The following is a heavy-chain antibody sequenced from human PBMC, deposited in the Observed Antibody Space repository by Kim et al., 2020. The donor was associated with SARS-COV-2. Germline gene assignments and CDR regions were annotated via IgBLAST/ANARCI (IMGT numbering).Heavy chain of an antibody. Sequence: YNPSLKSRVTISVDTSKNQFSLKLSSVTAADTAVYYCVALMGAVAGTFDYWGQGTLVTVSS. V-gene: IGHV4-4*09. D-gene: IGHD6-19*01. CDR3: VALMGAVAGTFDY. J-gene: IGHJ4*02.